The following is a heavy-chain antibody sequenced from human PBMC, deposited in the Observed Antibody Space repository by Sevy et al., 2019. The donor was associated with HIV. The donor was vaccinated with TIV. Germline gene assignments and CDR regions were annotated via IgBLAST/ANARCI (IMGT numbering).Heavy chain of an antibody. V-gene: IGHV3-30*18. CDR1: GFSFTACA. Sequence: GGSLRLSCAASGFSFTACAIHWVRQAPGKGLEWLAVITNDGTNKFYADSVKGRFTVSRDNSRNTLSLQMDSLSTEDTAIYYCAKAGDLGPFDFWGLGTRVTVSS. CDR2: ITNDGTNK. D-gene: IGHD3-16*01. CDR3: AKAGDLGPFDF. J-gene: IGHJ4*02.